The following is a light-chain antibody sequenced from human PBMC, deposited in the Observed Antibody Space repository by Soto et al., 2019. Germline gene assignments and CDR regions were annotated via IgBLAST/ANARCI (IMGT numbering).Light chain of an antibody. V-gene: IGLV1-47*02. CDR1: SSNIRSNY. J-gene: IGLJ2*01. CDR2: SNN. Sequence: QLVLTQPPSASGTPGQRVTISCSGSSSNIRSNYVYWYQQLPGTAPKLLIFSNNQRPSGVPDRFSGSKSGTSASLAISGLRSEDEADYYCAAWDDSLSVVFGGGTKLTVL. CDR3: AAWDDSLSVV.